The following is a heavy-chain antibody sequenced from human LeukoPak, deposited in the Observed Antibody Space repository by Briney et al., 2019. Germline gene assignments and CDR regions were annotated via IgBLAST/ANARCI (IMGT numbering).Heavy chain of an antibody. CDR1: GFTFSNYA. J-gene: IGHJ4*02. Sequence: PGGSLRLSCAASGFTFSNYAMNWVRQAPGKGLEWVSAISDSGGSTYYTDSVKGRFTISRDNSKNTLYLQMNSLRAEDTAVYYCAKAMGRGELLGWLFDYWGQGTLVTVSS. CDR2: ISDSGGST. CDR3: AKAMGRGELLGWLFDY. D-gene: IGHD1-26*01. V-gene: IGHV3-23*01.